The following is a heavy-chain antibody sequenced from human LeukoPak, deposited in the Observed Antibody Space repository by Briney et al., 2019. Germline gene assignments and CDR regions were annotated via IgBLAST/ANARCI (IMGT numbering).Heavy chain of an antibody. CDR1: GFTFSSYA. V-gene: IGHV3-64*01. Sequence: GGSLRLSCAASGFTFSSYAMHWVRQAPGKGLEDVSAVSSNGGRTYYANSVKSRFTISRDNSKNTRYLQMGSLRAEDMAVYYCARDRYRYYYGMDVWGQGTTVTVSS. CDR2: VSSNGGRT. J-gene: IGHJ6*02. D-gene: IGHD1-14*01. CDR3: ARDRYRYYYGMDV.